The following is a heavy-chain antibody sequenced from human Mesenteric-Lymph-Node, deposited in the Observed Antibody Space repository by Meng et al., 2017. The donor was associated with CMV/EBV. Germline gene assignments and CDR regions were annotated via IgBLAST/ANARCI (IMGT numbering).Heavy chain of an antibody. Sequence: GESLKISCAASGFTFRDYYMTWVRQPPGKGLVWSATIREDGTDKYYVDSVKGRFTISRDNAKNTLYLQMNSLRVEDTAIYFCARATVTDFWGLGTLVTVSS. J-gene: IGHJ4*02. CDR1: GFTFRDYY. CDR3: ARATVTDF. V-gene: IGHV3-7*01. CDR2: IREDGTDK. D-gene: IGHD4-17*01.